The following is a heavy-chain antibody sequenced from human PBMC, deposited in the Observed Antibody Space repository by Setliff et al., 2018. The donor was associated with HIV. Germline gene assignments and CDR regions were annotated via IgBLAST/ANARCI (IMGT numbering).Heavy chain of an antibody. J-gene: IGHJ6*04. Sequence: ASVKVSCKASGGTFINYVISWVRQAPGQGLEWVGGIMPIIGSADYAQKFQDRVTITTYTPATITYMELSSLTSEDTAVYYCARPGYYDFWSKVDVWGKGSTVTVSS. V-gene: IGHV1-69*05. D-gene: IGHD3-3*01. CDR2: IMPIIGSA. CDR3: ARPGYYDFWSKVDV. CDR1: GGTFINYV.